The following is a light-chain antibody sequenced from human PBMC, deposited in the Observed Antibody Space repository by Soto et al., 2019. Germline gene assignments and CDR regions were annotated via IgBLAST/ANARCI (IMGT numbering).Light chain of an antibody. Sequence: ALTQPASVSGSPGQSITISCIGTSSDVGGFNFVSWYQQHPGKAPKVMIYDVSDRPSGVSNRFSGSKSGNTASLTISGLQAEDEADYYCSSYTSSTLGVFGTGTKVTVL. CDR1: SSDVGGFNF. V-gene: IGLV2-14*03. J-gene: IGLJ1*01. CDR2: DVS. CDR3: SSYTSSTLGV.